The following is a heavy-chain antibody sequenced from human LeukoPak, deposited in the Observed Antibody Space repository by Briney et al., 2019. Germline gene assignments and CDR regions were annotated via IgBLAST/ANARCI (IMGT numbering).Heavy chain of an antibody. CDR1: DGSVNNNY. J-gene: IGHJ4*02. CDR3: ARYSRKGDYILDY. D-gene: IGHD4-17*01. V-gene: IGHV4-59*02. Sequence: SETLSLTCDVSDGSVNNNYWSWIRQPPGRRLEWIGYIYYNGETNYNPSLKSRVTMSIDTSMNQFSLKLSSVTATDTAMYYCARYSRKGDYILDYWGQGPLVPVSS. CDR2: IYYNGET.